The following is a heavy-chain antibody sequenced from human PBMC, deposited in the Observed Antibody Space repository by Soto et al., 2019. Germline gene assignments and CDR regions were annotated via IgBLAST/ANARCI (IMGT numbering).Heavy chain of an antibody. V-gene: IGHV1-18*01. J-gene: IGHJ3*02. CDR1: GYTFTSYG. Sequence: ASVKVSCKASGYTFTSYGISWVRQAPGQGLEWMGWISAYNGNTNYAQKLQGRVTMTTDTSTSTAYMELRSLRSDDTAVYYCARVRYNWNDIPGAFDIWGQGTMVTVSS. CDR3: ARVRYNWNDIPGAFDI. D-gene: IGHD1-20*01. CDR2: ISAYNGNT.